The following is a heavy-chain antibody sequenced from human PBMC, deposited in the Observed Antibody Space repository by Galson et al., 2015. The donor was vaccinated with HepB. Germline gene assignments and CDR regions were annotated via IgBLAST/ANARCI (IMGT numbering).Heavy chain of an antibody. J-gene: IGHJ3*02. CDR1: GDSISSRNW. CDR3: AREGSAHADAFDI. Sequence: SETLSLTCAVPGDSISSRNWWSWVRQPPGKGLEWIGEIYNSGTTNYNPSLKSRVTTSIDKSKNDFSLKLNSVTAADTAGYYCAREGSAHADAFDIWGQGTMVIVSS. V-gene: IGHV4-4*02. CDR2: IYNSGTT. D-gene: IGHD2-15*01.